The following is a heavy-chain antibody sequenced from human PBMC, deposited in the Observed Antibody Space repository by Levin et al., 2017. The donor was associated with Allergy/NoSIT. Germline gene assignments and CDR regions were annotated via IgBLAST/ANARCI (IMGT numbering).Heavy chain of an antibody. D-gene: IGHD3-9*01. CDR3: ARQCYDILTGYYNFDY. J-gene: IGHJ4*02. CDR2: IYNSGST. CDR1: GGSISSSISY. Sequence: SQTLSLTCTVSGGSISSSISYWGWIRQAPGKGLEWIGSIYNSGSTYYNPSLKSRVTTSVDTSKNQLSLKLSSVTAADTVVYYFARQCYDILTGYYNFDYWGQGTLVTVSS. V-gene: IGHV4-39*01.